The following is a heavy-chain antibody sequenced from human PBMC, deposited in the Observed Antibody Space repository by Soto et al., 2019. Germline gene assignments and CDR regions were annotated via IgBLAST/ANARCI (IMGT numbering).Heavy chain of an antibody. J-gene: IGHJ6*02. CDR2: IIPMFGTA. D-gene: IGHD4-4*01. V-gene: IGHV1-69*01. CDR3: AVPDRTTAGTSLGCYYGMGV. Sequence: QVQLMQSGAEVKKPGSSVKVSCKASGGTFSSSAISWVRQAPGQGLEWMGGIIPMFGTANYAQRLEVRVTITADEATSTAYMELRSLRSDDTAVYYCAVPDRTTAGTSLGCYYGMGVWGQGTTVTVSS. CDR1: GGTFSSSA.